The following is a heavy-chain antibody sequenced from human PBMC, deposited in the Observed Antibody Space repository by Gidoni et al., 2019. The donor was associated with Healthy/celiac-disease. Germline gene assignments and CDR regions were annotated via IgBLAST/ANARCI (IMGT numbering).Heavy chain of an antibody. V-gene: IGHV2-5*02. J-gene: IGHJ4*02. Sequence: QITLKESGPTLVKPTQTLTLTCTFSGFSHSTSGVGVGWIRQPPGKALEWLALIYWDDDKRYSPSLKSRLTITKDTSKNQVVLTMTNMDPVDTATYYCAHRPPKGVYFDYWGQGTLVTVSS. CDR1: GFSHSTSGVG. D-gene: IGHD3-16*01. CDR3: AHRPPKGVYFDY. CDR2: IYWDDDK.